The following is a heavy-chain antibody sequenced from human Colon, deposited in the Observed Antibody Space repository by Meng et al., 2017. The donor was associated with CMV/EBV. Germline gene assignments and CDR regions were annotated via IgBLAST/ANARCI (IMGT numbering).Heavy chain of an antibody. CDR2: ISYTGST. D-gene: IGHD3-22*01. V-gene: IGHV4-59*12. CDR1: GGSINSYY. Sequence: QVQLQESGPRLVKPSETLSLTCTVSGGSINSYYWSWIRQPPGKGLEWIGYISYTGSTNYNPSLKSRVTISVETSKNQFSLKLSSVTAADTAVYYCARELYYHDSSGKGGFDYWGQGSLVTVSS. J-gene: IGHJ4*02. CDR3: ARELYYHDSSGKGGFDY.